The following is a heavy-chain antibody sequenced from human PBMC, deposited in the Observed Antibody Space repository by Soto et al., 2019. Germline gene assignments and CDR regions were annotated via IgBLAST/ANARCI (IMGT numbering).Heavy chain of an antibody. Sequence: PSETLSLTCAVYGGSFSGYYWSWIRQPPGKGLEWIGEINHSGSTNYNPSLKSRVTISVDTSKNQFSLKLSSVTAADTAVYYCARGSSYYDFWSGPNYYYYYMDVWGKGTTVTVSS. CDR3: ARGSSYYDFWSGPNYYYYYMDV. CDR2: INHSGST. CDR1: GGSFSGYY. J-gene: IGHJ6*03. D-gene: IGHD3-3*01. V-gene: IGHV4-34*01.